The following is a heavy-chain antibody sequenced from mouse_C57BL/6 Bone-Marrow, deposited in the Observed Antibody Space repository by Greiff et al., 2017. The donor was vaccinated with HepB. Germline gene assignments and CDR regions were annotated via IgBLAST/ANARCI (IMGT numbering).Heavy chain of an antibody. CDR2: IYPGSGNT. CDR1: GYTFTDYY. V-gene: IGHV1-76*01. Sequence: VHLVESGAELVRPGASVKLSCKASGYTFTDYYINWVKQRPGQGLEWIARIYPGSGNTYYNEKFKGKATLTAEKSSSTAYMQLSSLTSEDSAVYFCARTGAYYSPYYFDYWGQGTTLTVSS. D-gene: IGHD2-12*01. CDR3: ARTGAYYSPYYFDY. J-gene: IGHJ2*01.